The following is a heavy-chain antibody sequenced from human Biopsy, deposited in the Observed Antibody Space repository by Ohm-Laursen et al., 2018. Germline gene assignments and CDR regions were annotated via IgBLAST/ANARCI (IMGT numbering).Heavy chain of an antibody. J-gene: IGHJ4*02. V-gene: IGHV1-46*01. CDR1: GYTFTTYY. Sequence: ASVKVSCKASGYTFTTYYIHWVRQAPGQGLEWMGIINPGGNSTAYTQNFQGRATMTWDTSTTTVYMELSSLRSEDTAVYYCVLASFDYWGQGTLVTAPS. CDR3: VLASFDY. CDR2: INPGGNST.